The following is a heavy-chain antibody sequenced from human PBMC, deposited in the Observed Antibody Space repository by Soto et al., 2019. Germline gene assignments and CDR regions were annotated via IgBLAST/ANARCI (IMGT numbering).Heavy chain of an antibody. V-gene: IGHV3-30-3*01. CDR2: ISYDGSNK. CDR1: GFTFSSYA. J-gene: IGHJ4*02. CDR3: AKEMARREPNDY. Sequence: QVQLVESGGGVVQPERSLRLSCAASGFTFSSYAMHWVRQAPGKGLEWVAVISYDGSNKYYADSVKGRFIISRDNSKNTLYLQMNSPRVEDTAVYYCAKEMARREPNDYWGQGTLVTVSS.